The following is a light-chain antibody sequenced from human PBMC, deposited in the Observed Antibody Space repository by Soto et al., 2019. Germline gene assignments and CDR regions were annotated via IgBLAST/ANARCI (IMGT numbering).Light chain of an antibody. Sequence: EIVLTQSPATLSLSPGERATLSCSASQSVSSYLAWYQQKPGQAPRLLIYDASNRATGIPARFSGSGSGTDFTLTISRLEPEDFAVYYCQQRSSWPFTFGPGTKVDIK. CDR1: QSVSSY. CDR2: DAS. V-gene: IGKV3-11*01. CDR3: QQRSSWPFT. J-gene: IGKJ3*01.